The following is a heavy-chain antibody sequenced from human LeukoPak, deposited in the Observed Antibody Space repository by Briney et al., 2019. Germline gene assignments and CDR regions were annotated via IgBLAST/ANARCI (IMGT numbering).Heavy chain of an antibody. J-gene: IGHJ3*02. CDR2: IYSGGST. CDR3: ARVSFGQWLVRGGAFDI. D-gene: IGHD6-19*01. Sequence: GGSLRLSCAASGFTVSSNYMSWVRQAPGKGLEWVSVIYSGGSTYYADSVKGRFTISRDNSKNTLYLQMNSLRAEDTAVYYCARVSFGQWLVRGGAFDIWGQGTMVTVSS. V-gene: IGHV3-53*01. CDR1: GFTVSSNY.